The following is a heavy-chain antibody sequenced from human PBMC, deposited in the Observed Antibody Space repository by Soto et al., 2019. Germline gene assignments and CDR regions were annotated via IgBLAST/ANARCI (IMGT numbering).Heavy chain of an antibody. CDR1: GYTFTGYY. V-gene: IGHV1-2*04. D-gene: IGHD4-17*01. CDR2: INPNSGGT. CDR3: ARGNGDYDPQLYYYYYMDV. Sequence: ASVKVSCKASGYTFTGYYMHWVRQAPGQGLEWMGWINPNSGGTNYAQKFQGWVTMTRDRSISTAYMELSRLRSDDTAVYYCARGNGDYDPQLYYYYYMDVWGKGTTVTVSS. J-gene: IGHJ6*03.